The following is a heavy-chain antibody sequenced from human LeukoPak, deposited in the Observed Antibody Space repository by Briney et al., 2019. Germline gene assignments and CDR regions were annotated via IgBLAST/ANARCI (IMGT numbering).Heavy chain of an antibody. CDR3: GRGGDGIDV. J-gene: IGHJ3*01. Sequence: PGRSLRLSCAASGFTFSNYLMHWVRHAPGGGLVWVSRINVDETNAYADSVSGRFTISRDNAKNTPYLQMNSLRAEDTAVYLCGRGGDGIDVWGQGTTVIVSS. CDR2: INVDETNA. CDR1: GFTFSNYL. V-gene: IGHV3-74*01.